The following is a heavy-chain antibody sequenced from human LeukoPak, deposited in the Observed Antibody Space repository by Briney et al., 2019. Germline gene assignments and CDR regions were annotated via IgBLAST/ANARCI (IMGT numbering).Heavy chain of an antibody. CDR3: ARVNSGSANWPYYFDY. D-gene: IGHD1-26*01. Sequence: GGSLRLSCAASGFTISSYAMHWVRQAPGKGLEGVAVISYDGTNKYYTDSVKVRFTTSRDNSKNTLYLQMNRPRAEDTAVYYCARVNSGSANWPYYFDYWGQGTLVTVSS. CDR2: ISYDGTNK. J-gene: IGHJ4*02. CDR1: GFTISSYA. V-gene: IGHV3-30-3*01.